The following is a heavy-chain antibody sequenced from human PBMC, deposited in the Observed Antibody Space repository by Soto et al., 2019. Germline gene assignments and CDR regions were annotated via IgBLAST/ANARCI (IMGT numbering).Heavy chain of an antibody. D-gene: IGHD5-18*01. CDR3: ARGVYSYGYVYYYFVMDV. Sequence: QVQLVQSGAEVKKPGASVKVSCKASGYTFTSYDINWVRQATGQGLEWMGWMNPNSGNTGYAQKFQGRVTMTRNTSIRTAYMELSSLRSEDTAVYYFARGVYSYGYVYYYFVMDVWGQGTTVTVS. CDR2: MNPNSGNT. V-gene: IGHV1-8*01. CDR1: GYTFTSYD. J-gene: IGHJ6*02.